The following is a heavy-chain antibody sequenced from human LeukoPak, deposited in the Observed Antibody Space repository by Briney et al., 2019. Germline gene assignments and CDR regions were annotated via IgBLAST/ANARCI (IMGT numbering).Heavy chain of an antibody. Sequence: PSETLSLTCTVSVGSISSYYWSWIRQPAGKGLEWIGRIYTSGSTNYNPSLKSRVTMSVDTSKNQFSLKLSSVTAADTAVYYCARGAYYYDSSGYRLDYWGQGTLVTVSS. V-gene: IGHV4-4*07. J-gene: IGHJ4*02. CDR2: IYTSGST. D-gene: IGHD3-22*01. CDR3: ARGAYYYDSSGYRLDY. CDR1: VGSISSYY.